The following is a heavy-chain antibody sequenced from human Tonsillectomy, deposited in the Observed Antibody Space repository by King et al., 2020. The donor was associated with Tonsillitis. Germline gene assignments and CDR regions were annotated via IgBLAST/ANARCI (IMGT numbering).Heavy chain of an antibody. Sequence: QLVQSGGEVKKPGASVKVSCEASGYTFPSYGITWVRQAPRQGLEWMGWINVYNGNTNYAQQLQGRVTMTTDTSTNTAYMELTSLRSDDTAVYYCARERGGYSYGDYWGQGTLVTVSS. V-gene: IGHV1-18*04. CDR2: INVYNGNT. CDR1: GYTFPSYG. D-gene: IGHD5-18*01. CDR3: ARERGGYSYGDY. J-gene: IGHJ4*02.